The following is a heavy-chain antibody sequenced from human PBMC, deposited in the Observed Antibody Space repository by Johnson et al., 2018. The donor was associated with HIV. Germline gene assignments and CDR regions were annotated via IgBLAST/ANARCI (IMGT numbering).Heavy chain of an antibody. CDR2: LSYDGSYE. V-gene: IGHV3-30-3*01. CDR3: ASRWELHSNAFDI. CDR1: GFTFGDSA. D-gene: IGHD1-26*01. Sequence: QVQLVESGGGLVQPGGSLRLSCAASGFTFGDSAIHWVRQAPGKGLEWVAVLSYDGSYEYYADSVKGRFTISRDNAKNTLYLQMNNLRADDTALYYCASRWELHSNAFDIWGQGTMVTVSS. J-gene: IGHJ3*02.